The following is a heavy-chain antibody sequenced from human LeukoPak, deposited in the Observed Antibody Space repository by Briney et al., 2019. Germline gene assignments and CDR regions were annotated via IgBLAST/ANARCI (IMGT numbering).Heavy chain of an antibody. Sequence: SETLSLTCAVYGGSFSGYYWSWIRQPPGKGLEWIGEINHSGSTNYNPSLKSRVTISVDTSKNQFSLKLSSVTAADTAVYYCARGPHIVVVVAATSPRAFGIWGQGTMVTVSS. J-gene: IGHJ3*02. CDR3: ARGPHIVVVVAATSPRAFGI. CDR1: GGSFSGYY. D-gene: IGHD2-15*01. V-gene: IGHV4-34*01. CDR2: INHSGST.